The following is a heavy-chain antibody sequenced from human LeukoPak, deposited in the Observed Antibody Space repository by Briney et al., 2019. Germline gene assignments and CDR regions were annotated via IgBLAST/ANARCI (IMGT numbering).Heavy chain of an antibody. D-gene: IGHD1-26*01. CDR2: IWYDGSNK. CDR1: GFTFSSYG. Sequence: PGRSLRLSCAASGFTFSSYGMHWVRQAPGKGLEWVAVIWYDGSNKYYADSVKGRFTISRDNSKNTLYLQMNSLRAEDTAVYYCARGLVGAYFDYWGQGTLVTVSS. J-gene: IGHJ4*02. CDR3: ARGLVGAYFDY. V-gene: IGHV3-33*01.